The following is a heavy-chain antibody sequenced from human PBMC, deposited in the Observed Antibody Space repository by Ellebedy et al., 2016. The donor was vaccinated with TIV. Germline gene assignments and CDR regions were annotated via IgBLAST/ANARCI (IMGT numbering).Heavy chain of an antibody. CDR2: IYYSGRT. CDR3: ARVVVVAAAQGSDDYYGMDV. J-gene: IGHJ6*02. Sequence: SETLSLXCTVSGGSVSSGSYYWSWIRQPPGKQLEWIGYIYYSGRTYYTPSLKSRVTISVDTSKNQFSLKLSSVTAADTAVYYCARVVVVAAAQGSDDYYGMDVWGQGTTVTVSS. CDR1: GGSVSSGSYY. D-gene: IGHD2-15*01. V-gene: IGHV4-61*01.